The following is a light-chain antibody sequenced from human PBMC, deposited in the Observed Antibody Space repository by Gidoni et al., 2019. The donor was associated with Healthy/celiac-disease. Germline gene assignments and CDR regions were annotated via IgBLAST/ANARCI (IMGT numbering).Light chain of an antibody. CDR2: DAS. CDR3: QQRSDWPPLT. V-gene: IGKV3-11*01. J-gene: IGKJ4*01. Sequence: IVLTQSPATLSLSPGERATRSYRASQSVSSYLAWYQQKPGQAPRLLIYDASNRATGVPARFSGSGSGTDFTLTISSLEPEDFAVYYCQQRSDWPPLTFGGGTKVEIK. CDR1: QSVSSY.